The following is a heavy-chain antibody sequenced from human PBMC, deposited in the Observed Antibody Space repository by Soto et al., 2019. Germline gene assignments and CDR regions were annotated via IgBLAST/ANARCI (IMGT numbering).Heavy chain of an antibody. CDR3: ASRPRYYDSSGYRY. CDR2: INHSGST. V-gene: IGHV4-34*01. J-gene: IGHJ4*02. CDR1: GGSLSGYY. Sequence: SXTLSLTCAVYGGSLSGYYWSWIRQPPGKGLEWIGEINHSGSTNYNPSLKSRVTISVDTSKNQFSLKLSSVTAADTAVYYCASRPRYYDSSGYRYWGQGTLVTVSS. D-gene: IGHD3-22*01.